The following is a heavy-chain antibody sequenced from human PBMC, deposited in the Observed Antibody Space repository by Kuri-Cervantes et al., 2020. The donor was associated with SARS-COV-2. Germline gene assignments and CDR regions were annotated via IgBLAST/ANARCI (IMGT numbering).Heavy chain of an antibody. CDR3: AKASSVGIPGLYYYYGMDV. D-gene: IGHD1-14*01. CDR2: ISSSSSYT. J-gene: IGHJ6*02. CDR1: GFTFSDYY. V-gene: IGHV3-11*05. Sequence: GESLKIYCAASGFTFSDYYMSWIRQAPGKGLEWVSYISSSSSYTNYADSVKGRFTISRDNAKNSLYLQMNSLRAEDTAVYYCAKASSVGIPGLYYYYGMDVWGQGTTVTVSS.